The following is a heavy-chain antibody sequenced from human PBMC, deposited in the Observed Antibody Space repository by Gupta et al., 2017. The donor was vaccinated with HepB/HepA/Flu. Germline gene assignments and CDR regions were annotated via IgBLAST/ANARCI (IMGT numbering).Heavy chain of an antibody. V-gene: IGHV3-7*01. CDR2: INQDGSEK. D-gene: IGHD1-26*01. J-gene: IGHJ4*02. CDR1: GYTFSTSW. Sequence: EVHVVESGGALVQPGGSLGLSCAASGYTFSTSWMDWVRQAPGKGLEWVANINQDGSEKYYVDSVKGRFAISRDNVKNSVYLQINSLRVEDTAVYYCSWSLNYWGQGTLVTVSS. CDR3: SWSLNY.